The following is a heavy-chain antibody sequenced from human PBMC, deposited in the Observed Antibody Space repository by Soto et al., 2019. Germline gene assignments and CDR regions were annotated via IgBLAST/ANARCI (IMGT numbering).Heavy chain of an antibody. Sequence: ASVKVSCKASGYTFTSYYMHWVRQAPGQGLEWMGIINPSGGSTSYAQKFQGRVTMTRDTSTSTVYMELSSLRSEDTAVYYCARDRGNLWGYYYGMDVWGQGTTVTVSS. CDR1: GYTFTSYY. V-gene: IGHV1-46*01. CDR3: ARDRGNLWGYYYGMDV. CDR2: INPSGGST. D-gene: IGHD2-15*01. J-gene: IGHJ6*02.